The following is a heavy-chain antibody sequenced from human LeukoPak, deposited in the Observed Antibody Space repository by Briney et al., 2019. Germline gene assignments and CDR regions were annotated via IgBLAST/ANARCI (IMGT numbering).Heavy chain of an antibody. V-gene: IGHV3-30*03. Sequence: PGGSLRLSCAASGFTFSSYGMHWVRQAPGKGLEWVAVISYDGSNKYYADSVKGRFTISRDNSKNTLYLQMNSLRAEDTAVYYCARRAGAIEEYYYYYYMDVWGKGTTVTVSS. CDR1: GFTFSSYG. CDR3: ARRAGAIEEYYYYYYMDV. J-gene: IGHJ6*03. D-gene: IGHD6-13*01. CDR2: ISYDGSNK.